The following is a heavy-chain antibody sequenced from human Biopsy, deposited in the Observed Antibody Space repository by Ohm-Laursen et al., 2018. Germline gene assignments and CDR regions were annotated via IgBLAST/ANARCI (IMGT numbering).Heavy chain of an antibody. J-gene: IGHJ1*01. CDR3: ATKLTGYFHH. D-gene: IGHD3-9*01. CDR2: ISPKSGGT. V-gene: IGHV1-2*02. Sequence: ASVKVSCKASGFSFTGYYIHWVRQAPGQGLEWMGWISPKSGGTNYAQKFQGNITMTKNTSMSTAYMEMSRLRSDDTAVYYCATKLTGYFHHWGQGTLVSVSS. CDR1: GFSFTGYY.